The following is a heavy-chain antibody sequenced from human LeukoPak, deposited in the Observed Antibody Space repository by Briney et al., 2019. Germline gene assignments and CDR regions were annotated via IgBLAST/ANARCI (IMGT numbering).Heavy chain of an antibody. V-gene: IGHV3-30*18. Sequence: GRSLRLSCAASGFTFSSYGVHWVRQAPGKGLEWVAVISYDGSNKYYADSEKGRFTISRDNSKNTLYLQMNSLRAEDTAVYYCAKGTAMVWGQGTMVTVSS. CDR3: AKGTAMV. J-gene: IGHJ3*01. CDR1: GFTFSSYG. CDR2: ISYDGSNK. D-gene: IGHD5-18*01.